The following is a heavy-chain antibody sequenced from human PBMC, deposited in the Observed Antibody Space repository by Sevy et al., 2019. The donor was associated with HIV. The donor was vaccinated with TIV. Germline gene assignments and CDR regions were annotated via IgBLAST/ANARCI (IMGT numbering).Heavy chain of an antibody. CDR2: FEPEDGET. Sequence: ASVKVSCKVFGYTLSELSMHWVRQTPGKGLEWMGSFEPEDGETIYARKFQGRVAMTEDTSTDTAYMELRSLRSEDTAVFYCAITKDYYDNSGYPFDYWGQATLVTVSS. D-gene: IGHD3-22*01. J-gene: IGHJ4*02. V-gene: IGHV1-24*01. CDR3: AITKDYYDNSGYPFDY. CDR1: GYTLSELS.